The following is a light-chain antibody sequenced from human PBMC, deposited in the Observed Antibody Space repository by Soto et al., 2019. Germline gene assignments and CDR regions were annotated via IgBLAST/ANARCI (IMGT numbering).Light chain of an antibody. J-gene: IGLJ1*01. CDR3: KSYAGSNNHV. V-gene: IGLV2-8*01. CDR2: EVV. CDR1: KSDIGVYDF. Sequence: QWVPSQHPSASWYPGHLVTISCTGTKSDIGVYDFVSWYQHHPGKAPRLIIYEVVQRPSGVPDRFSGSKSGNTASLTVSGLQAADDADYFCKSYAGSNNHVFGSGTKVTVL.